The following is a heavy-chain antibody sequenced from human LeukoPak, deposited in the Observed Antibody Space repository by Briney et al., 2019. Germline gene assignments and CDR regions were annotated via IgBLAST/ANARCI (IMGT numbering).Heavy chain of an antibody. CDR3: ARDMVWSPPSIPSCMDV. D-gene: IGHD3-10*01. J-gene: IGHJ6*02. CDR2: IWYCGSNN. Sequence: PGGSLRLSCAASGFTFSSYGMHWVRQAPGKGLEWVAVIWYCGSNNYYADSVKGRFTISRDNSKNTLYLQMNSLRAEATDVYYCARDMVWSPPSIPSCMDVWGQGTTVTVSS. CDR1: GFTFSSYG. V-gene: IGHV3-33*01.